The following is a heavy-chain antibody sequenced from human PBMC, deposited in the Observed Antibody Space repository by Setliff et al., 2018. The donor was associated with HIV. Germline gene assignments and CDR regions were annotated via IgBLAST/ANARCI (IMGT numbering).Heavy chain of an antibody. CDR2: IFNSGRTV. CDR3: ARSVIGYYYYGMDV. CDR1: GFTFSDYY. D-gene: IGHD3-10*01. V-gene: IGHV3-11*04. Sequence: PGGSLRLSCAASGFTFSDYYMSWISQAPGKGLEWVSYIFNSGRTVFYADSVKGRFTISRDNSKNTLYLQMNSLRAEDTAVYYCARSVIGYYYYGMDVWGQGTLVTVSS. J-gene: IGHJ6*02.